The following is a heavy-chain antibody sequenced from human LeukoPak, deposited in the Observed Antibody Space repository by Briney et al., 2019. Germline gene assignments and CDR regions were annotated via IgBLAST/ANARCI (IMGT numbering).Heavy chain of an antibody. CDR3: TTLRLALAYGVDV. D-gene: IGHD5/OR15-5a*01. Sequence: GGSLRLSCAASGFTFSSYWMSWVRQAPGKGLEWVANIKQDGGEKYYVDSVKGRFTISRDNAKNSLLLQMNSLRAEDTAVYYCTTLRLALAYGVDVWGQGTTVTVSS. CDR1: GFTFSSYW. J-gene: IGHJ6*02. V-gene: IGHV3-7*03. CDR2: IKQDGGEK.